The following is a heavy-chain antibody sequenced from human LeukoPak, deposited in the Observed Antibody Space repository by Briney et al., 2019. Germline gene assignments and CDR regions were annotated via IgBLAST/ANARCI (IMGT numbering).Heavy chain of an antibody. V-gene: IGHV3-11*04. J-gene: IGHJ4*02. CDR3: ARDLAGTVTTPYYFDY. CDR1: GFTFSDYY. CDR2: ITNSGSTI. Sequence: GGSLRLSCAASGFTFSDYYMSWSRQAPGKGLEWISYITNSGSTIYYADSVKGRFTVSRDNAKNSLYLQMNSLRAEDTAVYYCARDLAGTVTTPYYFDYWGQGTLVTVSS. D-gene: IGHD4-17*01.